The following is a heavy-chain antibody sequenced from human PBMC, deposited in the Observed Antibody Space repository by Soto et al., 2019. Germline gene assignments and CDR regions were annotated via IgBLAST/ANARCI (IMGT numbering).Heavy chain of an antibody. Sequence: QVQLVQSGAEVKKPGSSVKVSCKASGGTFSSYTISLVRQAPGQVLEWMGRIIPILGIANYAQKFQGRVTITADKSTITAYEERSSLRSEHTAVYYCARDSKAVAGGFDPWGQGTLVTVSS. J-gene: IGHJ5*02. CDR1: GGTFSSYT. CDR3: ARDSKAVAGGFDP. CDR2: IIPILGIA. D-gene: IGHD6-19*01. V-gene: IGHV1-69*08.